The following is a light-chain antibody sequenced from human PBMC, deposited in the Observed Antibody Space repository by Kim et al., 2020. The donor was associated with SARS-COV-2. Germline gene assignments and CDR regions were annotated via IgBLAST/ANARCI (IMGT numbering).Light chain of an antibody. J-gene: IGKJ1*01. CDR1: QSVGSN. CDR2: GSS. V-gene: IGKV3-15*01. Sequence: SPGERATLSCRASQSVGSNLAWYQQKPGQAPRLLIYGSSTRATDIPARFTGSGSGTEFTLTISNLQSDDSAVYYCQYYNNWPPGTFGQGTKVDIK. CDR3: QYYNNWPPGT.